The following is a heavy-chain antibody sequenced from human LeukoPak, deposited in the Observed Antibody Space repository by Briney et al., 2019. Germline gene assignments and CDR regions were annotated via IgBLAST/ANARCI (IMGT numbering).Heavy chain of an antibody. CDR2: IYYSETT. V-gene: IGHV4-39*01. CDR3: ARSTAAEGPTHNWFDP. CDR1: GGSISSSYKY. Sequence: SETLSLTCTVSGGSISSSYKYWGWVRQPPGRGLEWIGSIYYSETTYYNPSLKSRVTISVDTSKNQFSLKLTSVTAADTAVYYCARSTAAEGPTHNWFDPWGQGTLVTVSS. D-gene: IGHD6-13*01. J-gene: IGHJ5*02.